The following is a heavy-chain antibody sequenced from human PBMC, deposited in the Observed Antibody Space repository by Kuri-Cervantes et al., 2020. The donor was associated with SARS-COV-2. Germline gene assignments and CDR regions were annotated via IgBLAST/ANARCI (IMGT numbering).Heavy chain of an antibody. CDR2: IYYSGST. J-gene: IGHJ4*02. CDR1: GSSISSYY. D-gene: IGHD5-18*01. V-gene: IGHV4-59*12. CDR3: ARVGYSSGRHDY. Sequence: SQTLSLTCAVSGSSISSYYWSWIRQPPGKGLEWIGYIYYSGSTNYNPSLKSRVTISVDRSKNQFSLKLSTVTAADTAVYYCARVGYSSGRHDYWGQGTLVTVSS.